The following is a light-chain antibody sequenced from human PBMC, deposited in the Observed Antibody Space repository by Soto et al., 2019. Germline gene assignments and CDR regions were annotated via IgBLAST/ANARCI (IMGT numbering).Light chain of an antibody. J-gene: IGLJ1*01. CDR2: EAS. CDR3: SSYATGSPYV. CDR1: SNDVGAYNY. Sequence: QSVLTQPASVSGSPGQSITISCTGTSNDVGAYNYVSWYQQHPGKAPKLVIYEASHRPSGISDRFSGSKSGNTVSLTISGLQVEDEADYYCSSYATGSPYVFGPGTKVTVL. V-gene: IGLV2-14*01.